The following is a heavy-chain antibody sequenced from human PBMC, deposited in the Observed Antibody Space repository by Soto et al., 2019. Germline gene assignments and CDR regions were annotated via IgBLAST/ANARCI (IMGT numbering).Heavy chain of an antibody. CDR2: IYYSVTT. V-gene: IGHV4-30-4*02. J-gene: IGHJ4*02. CDR3: ATYYDSSGPTFDY. Sequence: PSETLSLTCTVSGGSISSGDHYWSWVRQPPGKGLEWIAYIYYSVTTYYNPSLKSRVTMSVETSKNQFSLNLSSVTAADTAVYYCATYYDSSGPTFDYWGQGALVTASS. D-gene: IGHD3-22*01. CDR1: GGSISSGDHY.